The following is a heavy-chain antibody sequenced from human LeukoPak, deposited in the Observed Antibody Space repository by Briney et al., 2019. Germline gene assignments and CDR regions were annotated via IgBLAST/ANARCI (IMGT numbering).Heavy chain of an antibody. D-gene: IGHD3-22*01. J-gene: IGHJ4*02. Sequence: GASVKVSCKASGYAFTRYDINWVRQATGQGLEWMGWINTKSGMTGHAQKFQGRFTITKDTSISTVYMELSSLSSEDTAVYFCARVDGSVDYWGQGTLATVSS. V-gene: IGHV1-8*03. CDR1: GYAFTRYD. CDR3: ARVDGSVDY. CDR2: INTKSGMT.